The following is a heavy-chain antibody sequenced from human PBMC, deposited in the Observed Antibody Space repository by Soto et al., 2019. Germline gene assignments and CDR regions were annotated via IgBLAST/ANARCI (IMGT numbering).Heavy chain of an antibody. Sequence: GRPLRLSCDAGGFSFSTYSMHWVRREPGKGREWVASFGRRSDILYADSEKGRFTITRDNAKNSVSLQMNSLRDEDTAVYSCAREETAWSFAYGLGLLGQGTPVTAS. CDR2: FGRRSDI. CDR3: AREETAWSFAYGLGL. V-gene: IGHV3-21*01. J-gene: IGHJ6*02. CDR1: GFSFSTYS. D-gene: IGHD2-21*02.